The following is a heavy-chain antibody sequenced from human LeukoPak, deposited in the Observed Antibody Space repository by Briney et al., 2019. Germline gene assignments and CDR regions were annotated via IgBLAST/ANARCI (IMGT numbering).Heavy chain of an antibody. V-gene: IGHV1-8*01. CDR3: ARFLKSSSGWYDY. CDR1: GYTFTSYD. D-gene: IGHD6-19*01. Sequence: ASVKVSCKASGYTFTSYDINWVRQATGQGLEWMGWMNPNSGNTGYAQKLQGRVTMTTDTSTSTAYMELRSLRSDDTAVYYCARFLKSSSGWYDYWGQGTLVTVSS. CDR2: MNPNSGNT. J-gene: IGHJ4*02.